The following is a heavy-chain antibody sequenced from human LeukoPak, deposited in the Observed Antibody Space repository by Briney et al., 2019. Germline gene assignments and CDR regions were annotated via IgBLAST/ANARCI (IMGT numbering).Heavy chain of an antibody. Sequence: ASVKVSCKASGYTFTSYGISWVRQAPGQGLEWMGWISAYNGNTNYAQKLQGRVTMTTDTSTSTAYLELRSLRSDDMAVYYCARESTAEYYDSNPPFGYWGQGTLVTVSS. D-gene: IGHD3-22*01. V-gene: IGHV1-18*03. CDR1: GYTFTSYG. CDR3: ARESTAEYYDSNPPFGY. J-gene: IGHJ4*02. CDR2: ISAYNGNT.